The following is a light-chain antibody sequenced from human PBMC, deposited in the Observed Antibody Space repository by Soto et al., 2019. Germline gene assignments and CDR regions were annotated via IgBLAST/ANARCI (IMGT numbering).Light chain of an antibody. V-gene: IGKV1-39*01. CDR1: QNIKNY. Sequence: DIQVTQSPSSLSASVGDRVTITCRASQNIKNYVNWYQRKPGTAPRLLIYAASTLHSGVPSRFSASGSGTEFALNISGLQPDDFGTYYCQQGFSLPWTFGQGTKVDIK. CDR2: AAS. CDR3: QQGFSLPWT. J-gene: IGKJ1*01.